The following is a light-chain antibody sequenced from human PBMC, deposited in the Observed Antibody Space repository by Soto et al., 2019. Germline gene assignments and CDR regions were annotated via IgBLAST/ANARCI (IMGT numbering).Light chain of an antibody. CDR3: QQRSSWPPTIT. V-gene: IGKV3-11*01. Sequence: SVLTQSPATLSLSPGERATLSCRASPSVSNSLAWYQHKPGQAPRLLIYDAFNRATGVPTRFSGSGSGTDFTLTISSLEPEDFAVYYCQQRSSWPPTITFGQGTRLEIK. CDR2: DAF. CDR1: PSVSNS. J-gene: IGKJ5*01.